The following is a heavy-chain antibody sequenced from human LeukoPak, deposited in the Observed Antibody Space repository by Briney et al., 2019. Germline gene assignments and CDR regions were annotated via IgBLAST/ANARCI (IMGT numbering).Heavy chain of an antibody. CDR3: ARGYNWDNGLDY. Sequence: ASVKVSCKASGYTFTSYDINWVRQATGQGLEWMGWMNPNSGNTGYAQKFQGRVTMTRNTSISTAYMELSSLRSEDTAVYYCARGYNWDNGLDYWGQGTLVTVSS. D-gene: IGHD1/OR15-1a*01. CDR1: GYTFTSYD. CDR2: MNPNSGNT. V-gene: IGHV1-8*01. J-gene: IGHJ4*02.